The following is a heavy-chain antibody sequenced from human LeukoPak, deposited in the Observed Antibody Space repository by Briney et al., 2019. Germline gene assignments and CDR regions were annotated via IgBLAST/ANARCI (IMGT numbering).Heavy chain of an antibody. V-gene: IGHV3-20*04. CDR1: GFTVVDYG. J-gene: IGHJ4*02. Sequence: PGGSLRLSCATSGFTVVDYGLSWVRRAPGKGLEWLCAINYNGAITDYADSVKGRFTISRDNAENSLYLRMDSLRAEDTALYYCARDRLGPSFSVSHFDLWGQGTLVTVSS. CDR3: ARDRLGPSFSVSHFDL. D-gene: IGHD3-3*02. CDR2: INYNGAIT.